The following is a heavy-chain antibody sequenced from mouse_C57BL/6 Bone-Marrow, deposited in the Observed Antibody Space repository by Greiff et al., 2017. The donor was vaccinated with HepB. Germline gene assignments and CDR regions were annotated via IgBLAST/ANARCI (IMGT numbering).Heavy chain of an antibody. Sequence: EVMLVESGGGLVKPGGSLKLSCAASGFTFSDYGMHWVRQAPEKGLEWVAYISSGRSTIYYADTVKGRFTISRDNAKNTLFLQMTSLRSEDTAMYYCATTVVEDYYAMDYWGQGTSVTVSS. D-gene: IGHD1-1*01. CDR2: ISSGRSTI. J-gene: IGHJ4*01. V-gene: IGHV5-17*01. CDR1: GFTFSDYG. CDR3: ATTVVEDYYAMDY.